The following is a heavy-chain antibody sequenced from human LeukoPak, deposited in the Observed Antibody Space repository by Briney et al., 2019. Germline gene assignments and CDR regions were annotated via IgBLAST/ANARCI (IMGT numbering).Heavy chain of an antibody. J-gene: IGHJ2*01. CDR2: IIPILGIA. CDR1: GGTFSSYA. CDR3: AREPFDYGDYAYWYFDL. Sequence: PLASVKVSCKASGGTFSSYAISWVRQAPGQGLEWMGRIIPILGIANYAQKFQGRVTITADKSTSTAYMELSSLRSEDTAVYYCAREPFDYGDYAYWYFDLWGRGTLVTVSS. V-gene: IGHV1-69*04. D-gene: IGHD4-17*01.